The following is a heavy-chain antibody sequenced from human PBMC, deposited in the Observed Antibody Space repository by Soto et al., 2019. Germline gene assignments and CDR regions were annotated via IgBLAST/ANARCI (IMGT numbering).Heavy chain of an antibody. CDR2: INHSGST. CDR3: ARGLYKYYYYGMDV. D-gene: IGHD1-1*01. Sequence: KPSETLSLTCAVYGGSFSGYYWSWIRQPPGKGLEWIGEINHSGSTNYNPSLKSRVTISVDTSKNQFSLKLSSVTAADTAVYYCARGLYKYYYYGMDVWGQGTTVTVSS. J-gene: IGHJ6*02. CDR1: GGSFSGYY. V-gene: IGHV4-34*01.